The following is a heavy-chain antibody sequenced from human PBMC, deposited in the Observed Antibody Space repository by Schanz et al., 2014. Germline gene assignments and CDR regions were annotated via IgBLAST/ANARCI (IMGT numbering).Heavy chain of an antibody. D-gene: IGHD3-22*01. V-gene: IGHV1-46*03. CDR1: GYTFTTYY. CDR3: ARGGFFDSSSFDS. J-gene: IGHJ4*02. Sequence: QVQLVQSGAEVKKPGVSVKVSCKASGYTFTTYYIHWVRQAPGQGLEWMGKINPSSGTAKIAQNFQGSTTVTRDTSKSTVTMELSSLRSEDTAVYYCARGGFFDSSSFDSWGQGTLVTVSS. CDR2: INPSSGTA.